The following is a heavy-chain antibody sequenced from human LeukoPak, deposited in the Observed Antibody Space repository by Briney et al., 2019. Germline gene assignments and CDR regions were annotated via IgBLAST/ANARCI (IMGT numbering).Heavy chain of an antibody. J-gene: IGHJ4*02. D-gene: IGHD1-14*01. Sequence: GGSLRLSCAASGFTFSSCGFNWVRQAPGKGLEWVSSIGPTGTDRYYADSVRGRFTISRDNAKNSMYLQMDSLRDEGTAVYYCATETIGRHYDYWGQGTLLTVSS. CDR1: GFTFSSCG. CDR3: ATETIGRHYDY. V-gene: IGHV3-21*01. CDR2: IGPTGTDR.